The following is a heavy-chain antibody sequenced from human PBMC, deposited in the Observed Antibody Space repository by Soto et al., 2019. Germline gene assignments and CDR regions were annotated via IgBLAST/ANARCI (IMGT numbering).Heavy chain of an antibody. D-gene: IGHD3-3*01. Sequence: EVQVVESGGGLVQPGGSLRLSCAASGFTFSSNSMNWVRQAPGKGLEWISYISSSSSTIYADSVKGRFTISRDNAKKSLYLQMNSLRDDDTAVYYCARVIWSGHLTSDLWGQGTLVTVSS. CDR3: ARVIWSGHLTSDL. CDR1: GFTFSSNS. CDR2: ISSSSSTI. J-gene: IGHJ5*02. V-gene: IGHV3-48*02.